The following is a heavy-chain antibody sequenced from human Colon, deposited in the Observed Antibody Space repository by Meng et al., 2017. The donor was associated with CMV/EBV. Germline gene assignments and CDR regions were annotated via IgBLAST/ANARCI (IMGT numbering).Heavy chain of an antibody. CDR1: GGSISNNY. CDR3: ARVSYSKSSYYYYGMDV. CDR2: IHHTERT. V-gene: IGHV4-38-2*02. D-gene: IGHD1-26*01. Sequence: GSLRLSCTVSGGSISNNYWSWIRQPSEKGLEWIGSIHHTERTYYNPSLKSRATISVDTSKNQFYLKLSSVTAADTAVYYCARVSYSKSSYYYYGMDVWGQGTTVTVSS. J-gene: IGHJ6*02.